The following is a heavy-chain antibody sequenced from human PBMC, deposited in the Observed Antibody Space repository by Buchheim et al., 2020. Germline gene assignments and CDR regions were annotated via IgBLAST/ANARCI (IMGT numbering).Heavy chain of an antibody. Sequence: QVQLVQSGAEVKNPGASVHVSCRPSGYIFTTYNIHWVRQAPGQGLEWMAWMKPSTGATRFAQKFQGRISMTMDTSITTAYMELTSLTLDDAGLYYCVRGGGHSWFDHWGQGTL. CDR3: VRGGGHSWFDH. V-gene: IGHV1-2*02. J-gene: IGHJ5*02. CDR2: MKPSTGAT. D-gene: IGHD3-16*01. CDR1: GYIFTTYN.